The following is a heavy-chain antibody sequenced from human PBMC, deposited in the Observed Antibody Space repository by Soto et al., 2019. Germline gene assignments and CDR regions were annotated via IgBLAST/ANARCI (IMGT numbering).Heavy chain of an antibody. V-gene: IGHV4-34*01. CDR3: ARALSVSNTFYYYYGVDV. Sequence: TSETLSLTCAVYGGSFSRYYWNWIRQPPGKGLEWIGEINHSGSTNYNPSLKSRVTVSIDTSKNQFSLNLSSVTAADTAVYYCARALSVSNTFYYYYGVDVWGQGTTVTGSS. CDR1: GGSFSRYY. J-gene: IGHJ6*02. D-gene: IGHD2-2*01. CDR2: INHSGST.